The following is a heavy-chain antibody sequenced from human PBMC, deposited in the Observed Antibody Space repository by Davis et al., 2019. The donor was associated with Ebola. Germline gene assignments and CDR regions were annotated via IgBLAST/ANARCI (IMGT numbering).Heavy chain of an antibody. CDR3: ARVRVYCSSTSCMGGWFDP. J-gene: IGHJ5*02. Sequence: GESLKISCAASGFTVSSNYMSWVRQAPGKGLEWVSVIYSGGSTYYADSVKGRFTISRDNSKNTLYLQMTSLRAEDTAVYYCARVRVYCSSTSCMGGWFDPWGQGTLVTVSS. CDR1: GFTVSSNY. CDR2: IYSGGST. V-gene: IGHV3-66*01. D-gene: IGHD2-2*01.